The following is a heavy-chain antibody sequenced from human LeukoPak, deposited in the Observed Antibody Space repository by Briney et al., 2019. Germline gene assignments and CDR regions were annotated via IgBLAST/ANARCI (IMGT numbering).Heavy chain of an antibody. CDR2: IYTSGST. D-gene: IGHD3-10*02. J-gene: IGHJ6*03. CDR3: ASGSGLFWLHMDV. V-gene: IGHV4-61*02. CDR1: GGSISSGSYY. Sequence: PSQTLSLTCTVSGGSISSGSYYWSWIRQPAGKGLEWIGRIYTSGSTNYNPSLKSRVTMSVDTSKNQFSLKLSSVTAADTAVYYCASGSGLFWLHMDVWGKGTTVTISS.